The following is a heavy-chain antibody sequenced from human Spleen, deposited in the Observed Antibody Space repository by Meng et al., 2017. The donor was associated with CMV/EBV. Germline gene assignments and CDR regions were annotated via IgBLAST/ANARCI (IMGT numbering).Heavy chain of an antibody. V-gene: IGHV3-30*02. CDR1: GFTFSSHG. CDR2: IRYDGSHK. CDR3: AKIRSSGSYFRLGAFDI. Sequence: GESLKISCAASGFTFSSHGMHWVRQAPGKGLEWVAFIRYDGSHKYYVDSVKGRFTISRDNSKNTLYLQMNSLRLEDAAVYYCAKIRSSGSYFRLGAFDIWGQGTMVTVSS. D-gene: IGHD1-26*01. J-gene: IGHJ3*02.